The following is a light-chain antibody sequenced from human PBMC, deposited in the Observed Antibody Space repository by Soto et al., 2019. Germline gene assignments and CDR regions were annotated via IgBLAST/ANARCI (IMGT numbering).Light chain of an antibody. J-gene: IGKJ1*01. CDR3: QQYSMYSPWT. CDR1: QSISIW. CDR2: KAS. V-gene: IGKV1-5*03. Sequence: DIQMTQSPSTLSASVGDRVTITCRAGQSISIWLAWYQQKPGRAHKLLIYKASNLESGVPSRFSGSGSATEFTLTISSLQPDDFATYYCQQYSMYSPWTFGQGTKVEIK.